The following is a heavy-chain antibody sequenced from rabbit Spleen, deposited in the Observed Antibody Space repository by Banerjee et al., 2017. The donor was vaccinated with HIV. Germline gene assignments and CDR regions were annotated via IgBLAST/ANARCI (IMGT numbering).Heavy chain of an antibody. J-gene: IGHJ3*01. CDR1: GLDFSSSYW. CDR2: IYAGSSGTT. D-gene: IGHD1-1*01. Sequence: EESGGGLVQPEGSLTLTCTASGLDFSSSYWICWVRQAPGKGLEWIACIYAGSSGTTYYASGAEGRFTISKTSSTTVTLQMTSLTAADTATYFCARDLPDIIGWNFGFWGPGTLVTVS. CDR3: ARDLPDIIGWNFGF. V-gene: IGHV1S45*01.